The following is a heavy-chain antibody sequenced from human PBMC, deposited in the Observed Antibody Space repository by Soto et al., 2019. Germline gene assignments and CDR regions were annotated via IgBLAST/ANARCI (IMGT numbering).Heavy chain of an antibody. CDR2: IFWDDDK. CDR3: AHRPSYGARFAP. J-gene: IGHJ5*02. D-gene: IGHD4-17*01. Sequence: QITLKESGPTLVKPTQTLTLTCTFSGFSLNSRAMGVGWIRQPPGKALVWLALIFWDDDKRYSPSLKDRLTIPKDTSKNQVVLTMTNMDPVDTGTYYCAHRPSYGARFAPCGQGILVTVSS. V-gene: IGHV2-5*02. CDR1: GFSLNSRAMG.